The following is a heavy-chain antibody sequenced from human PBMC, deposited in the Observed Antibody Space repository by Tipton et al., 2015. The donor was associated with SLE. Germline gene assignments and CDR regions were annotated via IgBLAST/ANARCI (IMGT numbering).Heavy chain of an antibody. CDR2: IYYSGST. CDR1: GGSISSYY. CDR3: ARASPYSSSLNDAFDI. D-gene: IGHD6-6*01. V-gene: IGHV4-59*01. Sequence: LRLSCTVSGGSISSYYWSWIRQPPGKGLEWIGYIYYSGSTNYNPSLKSRVTISVDTSKNQFSLKLSSVTAADTAVYYCARASPYSSSLNDAFDIWGQGTMVTVSS. J-gene: IGHJ3*02.